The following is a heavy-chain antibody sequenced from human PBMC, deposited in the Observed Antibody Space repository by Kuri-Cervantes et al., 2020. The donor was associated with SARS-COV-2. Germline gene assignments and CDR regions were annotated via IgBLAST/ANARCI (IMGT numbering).Heavy chain of an antibody. CDR3: ARDDIGAPLFDY. CDR2: IGSSISTI. Sequence: GGSLRLSCAASGFSFSSYGMSWVRQAPGKGLEWVSYIGSSISTIYYADSVKGRFTISRDNAKNSLYLQMNSLRAEDTAVYYCARDDIGAPLFDYWGQGTLVTVSS. CDR1: GFSFSSYG. V-gene: IGHV3-48*01. J-gene: IGHJ4*02.